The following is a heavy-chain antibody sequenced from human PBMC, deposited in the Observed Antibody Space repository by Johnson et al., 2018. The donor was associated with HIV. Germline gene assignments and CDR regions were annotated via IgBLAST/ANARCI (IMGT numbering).Heavy chain of an antibody. V-gene: IGHV3-13*01. Sequence: MLLVESGGGLVQPGGSLRLSCAASGFTFSSYDMYWVRQATGKGLEWVSAIGTAGDTYYPGSVKGRFTISRENAKNSLYLQMNSLRDEDTALYYCARAVRVGATTNSAFDFWGQGTMVTVSS. CDR3: ARAVRVGATTNSAFDF. D-gene: IGHD1-26*01. CDR2: IGTAGDT. CDR1: GFTFSSYD. J-gene: IGHJ3*01.